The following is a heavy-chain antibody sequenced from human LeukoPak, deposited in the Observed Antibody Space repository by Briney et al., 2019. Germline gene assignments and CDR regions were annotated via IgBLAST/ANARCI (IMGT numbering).Heavy chain of an antibody. V-gene: IGHV3-48*01. Sequence: GGSLRLSCAASGFTFSSYSMNWVRQAPGKGLEWVSYISSSSSTIYYADSVKGRFTISRDNAKNSLYLQMNSLRAEDTAVYYCARARGSFDYWGQGTLVTVSS. CDR3: ARARGSFDY. D-gene: IGHD3-10*01. CDR1: GFTFSSYS. CDR2: ISSSSSTI. J-gene: IGHJ4*02.